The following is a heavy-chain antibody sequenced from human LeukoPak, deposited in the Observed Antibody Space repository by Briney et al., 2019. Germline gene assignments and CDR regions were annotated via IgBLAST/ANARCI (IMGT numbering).Heavy chain of an antibody. V-gene: IGHV3-30*04. J-gene: IGHJ4*02. CDR1: GFTFNNYA. D-gene: IGHD5-12*01. CDR2: ISYDGRNG. CDR3: ARDRSSYEYYFDS. Sequence: PGRSLRLSCAASGFTFNNYAMHWVRQAPGKGLEWVAVISYDGRNGYYADSVKGRFTISRDNSKNTLYLQMHSLRAEDTAVYYCARDRSSYEYYFDSWGQGTLVTVSS.